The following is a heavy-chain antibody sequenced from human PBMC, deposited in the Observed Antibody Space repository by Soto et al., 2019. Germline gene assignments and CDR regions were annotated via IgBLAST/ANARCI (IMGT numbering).Heavy chain of an antibody. CDR1: GFSFGVSGVG. V-gene: IGHV2-5*01. Sequence: QITLKESGPTLVKPTQTLTLTCTFSGFSFGVSGVGVGWIRQPPGRGLEWLGLVFWNDDKRYSPSLESRLTLTKDTSNNQVVLTVTNLDPGDTGTYYCARAYTYDFDHWGQGTLVTVSS. D-gene: IGHD2-21*01. CDR3: ARAYTYDFDH. CDR2: VFWNDDK. J-gene: IGHJ4*02.